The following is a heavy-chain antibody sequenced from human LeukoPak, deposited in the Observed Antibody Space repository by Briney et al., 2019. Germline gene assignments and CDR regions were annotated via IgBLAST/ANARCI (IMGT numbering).Heavy chain of an antibody. CDR3: ARDSTSIAARPPYY. CDR1: GFTFDDYA. D-gene: IGHD6-6*01. CDR2: ISWNSGSM. Sequence: GGSLRLSCAASGFTFDDYAMHWVRQAPGKGLEWVSGISWNSGSMDYADSVKGRFTISRDNAKNSLYLQMNSLRAEDTAVYYCARDSTSIAARPPYYWGQGTLVTVSS. J-gene: IGHJ4*02. V-gene: IGHV3-9*01.